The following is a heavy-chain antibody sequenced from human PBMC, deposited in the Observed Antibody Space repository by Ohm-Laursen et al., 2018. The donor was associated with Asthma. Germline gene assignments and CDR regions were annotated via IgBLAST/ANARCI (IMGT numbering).Heavy chain of an antibody. CDR1: GGSISSGGYY. J-gene: IGHJ4*02. CDR3: ARAQNGGATHFDY. CDR2: IYNSGST. Sequence: TLSLTCTVSGGSISSGGYYWSWIRQHPGKGLEWIGHIYNSGSTHYIPSLESRLTISVDTSKNQFSLKLSPVTAADTAVYYRARAQNGGATHFDYWGQGTLVTVSS. D-gene: IGHD1-26*01. V-gene: IGHV4-31*03.